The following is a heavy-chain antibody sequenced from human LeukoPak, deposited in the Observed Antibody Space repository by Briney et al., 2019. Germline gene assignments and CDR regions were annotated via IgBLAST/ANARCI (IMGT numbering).Heavy chain of an antibody. CDR2: ISGSGTYT. J-gene: IGHJ4*02. CDR1: GFTFSDYY. CDR3: ARVGSIAAAGTPDY. D-gene: IGHD6-13*01. Sequence: PGGSLRLSCAASGFTFSDYYMTLIRQAPGKGLEWVSYISGSGTYTNYADSVKGRFTTSRDNAKKSLYLQMNSLRAEDTAVYYCARVGSIAAAGTPDYWGQGTLVTVSS. V-gene: IGHV3-11*06.